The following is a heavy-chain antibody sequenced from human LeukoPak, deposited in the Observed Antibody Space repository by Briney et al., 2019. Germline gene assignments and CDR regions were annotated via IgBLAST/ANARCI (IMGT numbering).Heavy chain of an antibody. CDR2: IYYSGST. Sequence: SETLSLTCTVSGGSISSSSYYWGWIRQPPGKGLEWIGSIYYSGSTYYNPSLKSRVTMSVDTSKNQFSLKLSSVTAADTAVYYCASDYGSASFDPWGQGTLVTVSS. V-gene: IGHV4-39*07. J-gene: IGHJ5*02. D-gene: IGHD3-10*01. CDR1: GGSISSSSYY. CDR3: ASDYGSASFDP.